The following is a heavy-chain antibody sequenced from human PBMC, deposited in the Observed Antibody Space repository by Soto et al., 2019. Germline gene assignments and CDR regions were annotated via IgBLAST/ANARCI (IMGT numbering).Heavy chain of an antibody. V-gene: IGHV3-21*01. CDR2: ISSSISYI. CDR1: GFTFSSYS. Sequence: WGSLRLSCAASGFTFSSYSMNWVRQAPGKGLESGSSISSSISYIYYADSVKGRFTISRDNAKNSLYLQMNSLRAEDTAVYYCARDYEEGGYSSSWGYLYRDGLYYYGMDVWGQGTTVTVSS. J-gene: IGHJ6*02. D-gene: IGHD6-13*01. CDR3: ARDYEEGGYSSSWGYLYRDGLYYYGMDV.